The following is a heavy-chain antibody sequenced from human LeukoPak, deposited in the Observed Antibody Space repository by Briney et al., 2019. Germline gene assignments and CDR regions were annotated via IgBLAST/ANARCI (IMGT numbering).Heavy chain of an antibody. V-gene: IGHV1-2*02. Sequence: ASVTVSCKASGYTFTGYYMHWVRQAPGQGLEWMGWINPNSGGTNYAQKFQGRVTMTRDTSISTAYMELSRLRSDDTAVYYCARVHPHYYDSSGYCDYWGQGTLVTVSS. J-gene: IGHJ4*02. CDR1: GYTFTGYY. D-gene: IGHD3-22*01. CDR2: INPNSGGT. CDR3: ARVHPHYYDSSGYCDY.